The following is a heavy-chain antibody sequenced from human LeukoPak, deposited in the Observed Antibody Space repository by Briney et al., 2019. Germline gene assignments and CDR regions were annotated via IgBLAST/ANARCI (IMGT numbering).Heavy chain of an antibody. V-gene: IGHV3-20*04. J-gene: IGHJ4*02. Sequence: GGSLRLSCAASGFTFDDYGLSWVRQVPGKGLEWVSTINWNGAGTGYADSVKGRFTISRDKAKDSLYLQMNSLRAEDTAFYYCARRAGVFGVITTYYFDYWGQGTLVTVSS. CDR2: INWNGAGT. D-gene: IGHD3-3*01. CDR3: ARRAGVFGVITTYYFDY. CDR1: GFTFDDYG.